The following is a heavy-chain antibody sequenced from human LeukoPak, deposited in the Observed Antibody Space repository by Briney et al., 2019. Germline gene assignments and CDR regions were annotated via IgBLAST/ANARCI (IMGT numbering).Heavy chain of an antibody. V-gene: IGHV4-4*07. D-gene: IGHD3-10*01. CDR3: ARVSLVRGAPDYYFDY. J-gene: IGHJ4*02. Sequence: SETLSVTCTVSGDSISNYYWSWIRQPAGKGLEWIGRIYTSGSTNYNPSLKSRVTMSVDTSKNQFSLKLSSVTAADTAVYYCARVSLVRGAPDYYFDYWGQGTLVTVSS. CDR1: GDSISNYY. CDR2: IYTSGST.